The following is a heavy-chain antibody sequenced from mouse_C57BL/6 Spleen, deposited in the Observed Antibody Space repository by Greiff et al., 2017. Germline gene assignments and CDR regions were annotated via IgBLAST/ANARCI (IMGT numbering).Heavy chain of an antibody. Sequence: VQLQQSGPELVKPGASVKISCKASGYTFTDYYMNWVKQSHGKSLEWIGDINPNNGGTSYNQKFKGKATLTVDKSSSTAYMELRSLTSEDSAVYYCASRRATAPGYWGQGTTLTVSS. CDR3: ASRRATAPGY. J-gene: IGHJ2*01. V-gene: IGHV1-26*01. CDR1: GYTFTDYY. D-gene: IGHD1-2*01. CDR2: INPNNGGT.